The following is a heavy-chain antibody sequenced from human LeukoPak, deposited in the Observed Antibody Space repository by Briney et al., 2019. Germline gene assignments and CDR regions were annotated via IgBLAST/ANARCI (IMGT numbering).Heavy chain of an antibody. V-gene: IGHV3-73*01. CDR1: GFTFSGSA. CDR3: TRPGIVGATVDY. J-gene: IGHJ4*02. Sequence: GGSLRLSCAASGFTFSGSAMHWVRQASGKGLKWVGRIRSKANSYATAYAASVKGRFTISRDDSKNTAYLQMNSLKTEDTAVYYCTRPGIVGATVDYWGQGTLVTVSS. D-gene: IGHD1-26*01. CDR2: IRSKANSYAT.